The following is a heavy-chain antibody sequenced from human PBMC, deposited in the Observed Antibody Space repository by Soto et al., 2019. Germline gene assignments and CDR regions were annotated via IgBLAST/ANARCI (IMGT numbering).Heavy chain of an antibody. CDR1: GGSISSSSYY. J-gene: IGHJ6*02. CDR2: IYYSGST. D-gene: IGHD5-18*01. V-gene: IGHV4-39*01. Sequence: KTSETLSLTCTVSGGSISSSSYYWGWIRQPPGKGLEWIGSIYYSGSTYYNPSLKSRVTISVDTSKNQFSLKLSSVTAADTAVYYCARPSGDTAFTRTGYYYYGMDVWGQGTTVTVSS. CDR3: ARPSGDTAFTRTGYYYYGMDV.